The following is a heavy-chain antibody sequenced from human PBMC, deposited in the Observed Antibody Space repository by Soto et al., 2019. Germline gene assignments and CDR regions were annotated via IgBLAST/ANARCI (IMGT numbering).Heavy chain of an antibody. Sequence: SETLSLTCTVSGGSISSYYWSWIRQPPGKGLEWIGYIYYSGSTNYNPSLKSRVTISVDTSKNQFSLKLSSVTAADTAVYYCARGIEMATIDYYFDYWGQGTLVTVSS. CDR1: GGSISSYY. D-gene: IGHD5-12*01. CDR2: IYYSGST. J-gene: IGHJ4*02. V-gene: IGHV4-59*08. CDR3: ARGIEMATIDYYFDY.